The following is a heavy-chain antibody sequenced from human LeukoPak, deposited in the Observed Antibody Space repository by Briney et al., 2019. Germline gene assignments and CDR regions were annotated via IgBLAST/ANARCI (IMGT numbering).Heavy chain of an antibody. CDR3: AKWGYCGSTTCLASMDV. V-gene: IGHV3-30*02. CDR2: TRNDEGNK. CDR1: GFTFSSYG. Sequence: GGSLRLSCAASGFTFSSYGMHWVRQAPGKGLEWVTFTRNDEGNKYYADSVKGRFTISRDNSKNTLYLQMNSLRAEDTAVYYCAKWGYCGSTTCLASMDVWGKGTTVTVSS. D-gene: IGHD2-2*01. J-gene: IGHJ6*03.